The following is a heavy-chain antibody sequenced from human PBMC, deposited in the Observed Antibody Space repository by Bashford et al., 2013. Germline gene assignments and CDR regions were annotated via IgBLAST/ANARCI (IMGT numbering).Heavy chain of an antibody. CDR1: GGTFSSYA. J-gene: IGHJ6*02. D-gene: IGHD5-18*01. CDR3: ARAERYSYGSGPNKKPYYYGMDV. V-gene: IGHV1-69*10. CDR2: IIPILGIA. Sequence: VASVKVSCKASGGTFSSYAISWVRQAPGQGLEWMGGIIPILGIANYAQKFQGRVTITADESTSTAYMELSSLRSEDTAVYYCARAERYSYGSGPNKKPYYYGMDVWGQGTTVTVSS.